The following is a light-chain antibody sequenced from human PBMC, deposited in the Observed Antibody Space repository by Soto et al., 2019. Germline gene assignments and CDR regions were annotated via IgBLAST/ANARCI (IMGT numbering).Light chain of an antibody. CDR3: CSYAGSDVFVL. CDR1: SSDVGKYNL. J-gene: IGLJ2*01. CDR2: EDS. V-gene: IGLV2-23*01. Sequence: SALTQPASVSGSPGQSITISCTGSSSDVGKYNLVSWYQWHPGKAPKLMIYEDSQRPSGVSNRFSGSKSGNTASLTISGLQAEDEADYYCCSYAGSDVFVLFGGGTKVTVL.